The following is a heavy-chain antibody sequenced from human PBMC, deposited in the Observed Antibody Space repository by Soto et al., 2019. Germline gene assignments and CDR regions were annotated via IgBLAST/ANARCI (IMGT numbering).Heavy chain of an antibody. V-gene: IGHV4-30-4*01. CDR1: GGSSSSGNYY. D-gene: IGHD1-20*01. J-gene: IGHJ6*02. CDR3: ARDLHITETELNSDYYAMDV. Sequence: SESLSLTCTVSGGSSSSGNYYWSWIRQPPGQGLEWIGYIFYSGTTYYNPSLKSRVTISLDTSGNQFSLKLSSVTAADTAVYYCARDLHITETELNSDYYAMDVWGQGTTVTVSS. CDR2: IFYSGTT.